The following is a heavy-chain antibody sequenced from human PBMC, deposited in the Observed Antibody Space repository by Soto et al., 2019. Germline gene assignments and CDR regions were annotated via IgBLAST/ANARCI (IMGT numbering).Heavy chain of an antibody. Sequence: SETVSLTCTVSGGSINSYYWSWIRQPPGKGLEWIGYIYYSGSTNYNPSLKSRVTISVDTSKNQFSLKLSSVTAADTAVYYCAISRASFGVVDVFDIWGQGTMVTGSS. D-gene: IGHD3-3*01. J-gene: IGHJ3*02. CDR3: AISRASFGVVDVFDI. CDR1: GGSINSYY. CDR2: IYYSGST. V-gene: IGHV4-59*01.